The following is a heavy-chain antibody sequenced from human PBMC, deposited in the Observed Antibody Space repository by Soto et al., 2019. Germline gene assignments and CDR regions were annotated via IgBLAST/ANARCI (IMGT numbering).Heavy chain of an antibody. Sequence: QVQLVQSGAEVKKPGSSVKVSCKASGGTFSSYAISWVRQAPGQGLEWMGGIIPIFGTANYAQKFQGRVTITADESTSTAYMELSSLRSEDTAVYYCARGVPFLYYYDSSGSYELDYWGQGTLVTVSS. CDR2: IIPIFGTA. D-gene: IGHD3-22*01. CDR3: ARGVPFLYYYDSSGSYELDY. J-gene: IGHJ4*02. CDR1: GGTFSSYA. V-gene: IGHV1-69*01.